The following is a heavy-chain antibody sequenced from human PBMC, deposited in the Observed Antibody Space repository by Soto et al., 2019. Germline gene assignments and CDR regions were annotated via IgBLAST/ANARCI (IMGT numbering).Heavy chain of an antibody. CDR1: GYTFTSYA. V-gene: IGHV1-3*01. CDR2: INAGNGHT. Sequence: QVQLVQPGAEVKKPGASVKVSCKASGYTFTSYAIHWVRQAPGQRLEWMGWINAGNGHTQYPQRFQGRVTITRDTSANIAYMEVSSLRSEDTALYYCAREQSGEIMTMTDAFDIWGQGTMVTVSS. CDR3: AREQSGEIMTMTDAFDI. D-gene: IGHD3-16*01. J-gene: IGHJ3*02.